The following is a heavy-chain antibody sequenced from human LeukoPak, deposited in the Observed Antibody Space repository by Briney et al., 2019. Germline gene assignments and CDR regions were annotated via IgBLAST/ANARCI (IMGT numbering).Heavy chain of an antibody. CDR2: IDPSDSYT. J-gene: IGHJ6*02. CDR1: GYSFTSYW. D-gene: IGHD2-2*02. Sequence: GESLKISCKGSGYSFTSYWISWVRQMPGKGLERMGRIDPSDSYTNYSPSFQGHVTISANKSISTAYLQWSSLKASDTAMYYCATDFYCRSTSCYTYYYYGMDVWGQGTTVTVSS. CDR3: ATDFYCRSTSCYTYYYYGMDV. V-gene: IGHV5-10-1*01.